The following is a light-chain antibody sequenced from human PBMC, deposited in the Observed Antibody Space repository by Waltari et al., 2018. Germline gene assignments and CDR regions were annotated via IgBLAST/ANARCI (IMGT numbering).Light chain of an antibody. V-gene: IGKV1-5*03. Sequence: DIQLTQSPSTLSASVGDRVTITCRASQTITNWLAWYQQKPGEAPKLLIYKASTLDMGVPSRFSGSGSGTEFTLTISSLQPDDFATYYCQQYDNYPYTFGPGTKVDIK. CDR1: QTITNW. CDR2: KAS. CDR3: QQYDNYPYT. J-gene: IGKJ3*01.